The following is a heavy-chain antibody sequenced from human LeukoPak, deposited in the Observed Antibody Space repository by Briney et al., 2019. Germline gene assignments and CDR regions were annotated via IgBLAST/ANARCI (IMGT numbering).Heavy chain of an antibody. CDR2: IIPMFDTA. CDR1: GGTFSSYP. D-gene: IGHD3-10*01. V-gene: IGHV1-69*06. J-gene: IGHJ3*02. CDR3: ARARSGPYGSGSLDAFDI. Sequence: GASVKVSCKASGGTFSSYPISWVRQAPGQGLEWMGGIIPMFDTADFAQKFQGRVTITADTSTSTAYMQLSSLRSEDTVVHYCARARSGPYGSGSLDAFDIWGQGTMVTVSS.